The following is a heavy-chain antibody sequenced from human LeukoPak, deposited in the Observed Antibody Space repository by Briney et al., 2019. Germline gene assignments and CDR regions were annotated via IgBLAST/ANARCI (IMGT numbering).Heavy chain of an antibody. V-gene: IGHV3-23*01. D-gene: IGHD6-19*01. Sequence: GGSLRLSCAASGETFKNYAMTRVRQAPGKGLEWVSGISISGGSTDYADSVKGRFTISRDNSKNTLYLQMNSLRAEDTAVYYCAKVPAGNKVEYWGQGTLVTVSS. CDR1: GETFKNYA. CDR3: AKVPAGNKVEY. J-gene: IGHJ4*02. CDR2: ISISGGST.